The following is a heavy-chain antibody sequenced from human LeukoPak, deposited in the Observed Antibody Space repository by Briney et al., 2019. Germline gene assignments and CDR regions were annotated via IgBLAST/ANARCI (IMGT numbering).Heavy chain of an antibody. CDR2: INPNSGGT. D-gene: IGHD3-10*01. CDR3: ARDRMDYGSGSYYKWFPGANWFDP. Sequence: ASVKVSCKASGYTFTGYYMHWVRQAPGQGLEWMGWINPNSGGTNYAQKFQGRVTMTRDTSISTAYMELSRLRSDDTAVYYCARDRMDYGSGSYYKWFPGANWFDPWGQGTLVTVSS. CDR1: GYTFTGYY. J-gene: IGHJ5*02. V-gene: IGHV1-2*02.